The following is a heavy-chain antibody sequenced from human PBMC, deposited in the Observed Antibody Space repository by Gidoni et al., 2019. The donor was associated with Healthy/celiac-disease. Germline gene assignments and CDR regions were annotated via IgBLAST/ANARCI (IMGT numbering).Heavy chain of an antibody. D-gene: IGHD3-22*01. CDR3: ARVNYYDSSGYYRDAFDI. V-gene: IGHV1-2*02. Sequence: QVQLVQSGAEVKKPGASVKVSCKASGYTFTGYYMHWVRQAPGQGLEWMGWINPNSGGTNYAQKFQGRVTMTRDTSISTAYMELSRLRSDDTAVYYCARVNYYDSSGYYRDAFDIWGQGTMVTVSS. J-gene: IGHJ3*02. CDR1: GYTFTGYY. CDR2: INPNSGGT.